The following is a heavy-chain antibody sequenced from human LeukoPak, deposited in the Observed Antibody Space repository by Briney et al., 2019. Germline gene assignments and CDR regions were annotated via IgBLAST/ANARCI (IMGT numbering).Heavy chain of an antibody. D-gene: IGHD1-26*01. CDR3: AKAHGGSYHSGID. J-gene: IGHJ4*02. CDR2: ISGSGGST. CDR1: GFTFTSYA. V-gene: IGHV3-23*01. Sequence: GGSLRLSCAASGFTFTSYAMNWVRQAPGKGLEWVSGISGSGGSTYYADSVKGRFSISRDNSKNTLYLHMNSLRVEDTAVYYCAKAHGGSYHSGIDWGQGTLVIVSS.